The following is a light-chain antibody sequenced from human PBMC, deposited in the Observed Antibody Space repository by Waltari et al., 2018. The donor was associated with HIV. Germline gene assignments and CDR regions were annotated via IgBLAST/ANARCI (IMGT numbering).Light chain of an antibody. V-gene: IGLV1-44*01. CDR1: SSNIGRNT. J-gene: IGLJ1*01. CDR2: SNY. CDR3: AAWDDSLNGYV. Sequence: QSVLTQPPSASGTPGQRVTISCSGSSSNIGRNTVNWYQQLPGTAPKLLIYSNYQRPSGVPDRFSGSKSGTSASLAISGLQSEDESDYYCAAWDDSLNGYVFGTGTKVTVL.